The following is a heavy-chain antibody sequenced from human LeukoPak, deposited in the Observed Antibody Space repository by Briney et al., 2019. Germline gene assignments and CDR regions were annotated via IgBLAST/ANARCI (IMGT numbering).Heavy chain of an antibody. CDR1: GGSISSSSYY. Sequence: SETLSLTCTVSGGSISSSSYYWGWIRQPPGKGLEWIGSIYYSGSTYYNPSLKSRVTISVDTSKNQFSLKLSSVTAADTAVYYCAGDLRAPVAAAGTSDAFDIWGQGTMVTVSS. CDR3: AGDLRAPVAAAGTSDAFDI. CDR2: IYYSGST. D-gene: IGHD6-13*01. V-gene: IGHV4-39*07. J-gene: IGHJ3*02.